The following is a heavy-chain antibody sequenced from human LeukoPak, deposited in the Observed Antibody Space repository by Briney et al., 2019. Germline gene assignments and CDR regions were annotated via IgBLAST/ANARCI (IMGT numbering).Heavy chain of an antibody. D-gene: IGHD1-7*01. CDR3: ARDSTITGTTFADY. Sequence: ASVKVSCKASGYTFTSYGISWVRQAPGQGLEWMGWINPNSGGTNYAQKFQGRVTMTRDTSISTAYMELSRLRSDDTAVYYCARDSTITGTTFADYWGQGTLVTVSS. J-gene: IGHJ4*02. CDR1: GYTFTSYG. CDR2: INPNSGGT. V-gene: IGHV1-2*02.